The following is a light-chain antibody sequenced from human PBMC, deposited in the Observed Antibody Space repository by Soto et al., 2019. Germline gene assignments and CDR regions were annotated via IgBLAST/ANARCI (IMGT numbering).Light chain of an antibody. CDR1: SSDVGGYNY. CDR2: DVS. CDR3: SSYAGSNNYV. V-gene: IGLV2-8*01. Sequence: QSALTQPPSASGSPGQSVTISCTGTSSDVGGYNYVSWYQHHPGKAPKLMIYDVSKRPSGVPDRFSGSKSGNTASLTVSVLQAEDEADYYCSSYAGSNNYVFGTGTKVTVL. J-gene: IGLJ1*01.